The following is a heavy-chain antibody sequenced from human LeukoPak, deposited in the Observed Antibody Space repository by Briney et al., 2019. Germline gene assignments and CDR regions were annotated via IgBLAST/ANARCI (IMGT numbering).Heavy chain of an antibody. CDR2: IYYSGST. D-gene: IGHD3-22*01. CDR1: GGSISGYY. J-gene: IGHJ4*02. Sequence: SETLSLTCSVSGGSISGYYWSWIRQPPGKGLECIGYIYYSGSTNYNPSLKSRVTISVDTSRNQFSLKLTSVTAADTAVYYCAKVSDRDSSGYYWGFEYWGQGTLVTVSS. CDR3: AKVSDRDSSGYYWGFEY. V-gene: IGHV4-59*08.